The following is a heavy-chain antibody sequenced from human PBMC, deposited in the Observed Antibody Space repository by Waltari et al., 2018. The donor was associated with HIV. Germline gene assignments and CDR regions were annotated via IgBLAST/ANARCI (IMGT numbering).Heavy chain of an antibody. CDR3: ARDYRGEMATDYVFG. D-gene: IGHD3-10*01. J-gene: IGHJ4*02. CDR2: ISSSVEDG. V-gene: IGHV3-21*01. Sequence: EVQLVESGGGLVTTARSLSFSCAASGFTLTNYGMNWARQAPGRGLEWVSAISSSVEDGDGGGGGGGRGGIGEGRGKKAVDLRRGMLRWEGAVLYYCARDYRGEMATDYVFGWGQGTLVTVSS. CDR1: GFTLTNYG.